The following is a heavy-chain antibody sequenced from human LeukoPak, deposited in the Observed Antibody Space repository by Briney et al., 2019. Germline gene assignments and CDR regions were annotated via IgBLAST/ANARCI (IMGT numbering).Heavy chain of an antibody. CDR2: ISSGGST. V-gene: IGHV4-39*01. Sequence: PSETLSLTCTVSGGSISSSGYYWGWIRQPPGKGLEWIGSISSGGSTHYIPSLKSRVTISVDTSKNLFSLKLSSVTAADTAVYYCARQGYSYGYPAIDYWGQGTLVTVSS. CDR1: GGSISSSGYY. J-gene: IGHJ4*02. D-gene: IGHD5-18*01. CDR3: ARQGYSYGYPAIDY.